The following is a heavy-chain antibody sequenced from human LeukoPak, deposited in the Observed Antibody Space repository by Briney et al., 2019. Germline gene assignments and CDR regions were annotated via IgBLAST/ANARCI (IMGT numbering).Heavy chain of an antibody. CDR1: GFTFSNYN. D-gene: IGHD3-10*01. Sequence: GGSLRLSCAASGFTFSNYNMNWVRQAPGKGLEWVSIITSGVGITYYADSVKGRFTISRDNSKNILYLQMNSLRAEDTAVYYCAKGDYYDFDYRGQGTLVTVSS. CDR2: ITSGVGIT. CDR3: AKGDYYDFDY. J-gene: IGHJ4*02. V-gene: IGHV3-23*01.